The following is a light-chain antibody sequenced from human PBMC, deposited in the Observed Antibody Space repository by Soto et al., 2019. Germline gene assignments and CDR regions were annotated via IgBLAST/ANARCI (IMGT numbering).Light chain of an antibody. V-gene: IGKV1-33*01. J-gene: IGKJ4*01. CDR1: QDISNY. CDR3: QQYDNLPLT. Sequence: DIQMTQSPSSLSASVGDRVTITCQASQDISNYLNWYQQKPGKAPKLLIYDASNLETGVPSRFSGSGSATDFTFAISSPQPEDIATYYCQQYDNLPLTFGGGTKVEIK. CDR2: DAS.